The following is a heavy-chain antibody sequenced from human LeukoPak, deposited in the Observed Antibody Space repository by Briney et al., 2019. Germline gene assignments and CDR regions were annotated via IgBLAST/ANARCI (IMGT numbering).Heavy chain of an antibody. J-gene: IGHJ4*02. D-gene: IGHD3-10*01. CDR1: GYTFTGYH. CDR2: INPNSGDT. V-gene: IGHV1-2*06. Sequence: ASVTVSCRASGYTFTGYHIHWVRQAPGQGLEWMGRINPNSGDTNYAQNFQGRVTMTRDTSINTAYMELSRLRSDDTAVYYCARALADYYGSGSLLYWGQGTLVTVSS. CDR3: ARALADYYGSGSLLY.